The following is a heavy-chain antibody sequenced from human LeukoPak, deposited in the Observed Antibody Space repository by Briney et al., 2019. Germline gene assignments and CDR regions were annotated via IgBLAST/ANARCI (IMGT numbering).Heavy chain of an antibody. CDR3: ARAARPPPYYASSGSTLKEDAFDI. CDR2: IYTSGST. D-gene: IGHD3-22*01. Sequence: PSETLSLTCTVSGGSISSYYWSWLRQPAGKGLEWIGRIYTSGSTNYNPSLTSGLTMSVDTSKNQFSLKLSCVTAADPAVYYCARAARPPPYYASSGSTLKEDAFDIWGQGTMVTVSS. V-gene: IGHV4-4*07. J-gene: IGHJ3*02. CDR1: GGSISSYY.